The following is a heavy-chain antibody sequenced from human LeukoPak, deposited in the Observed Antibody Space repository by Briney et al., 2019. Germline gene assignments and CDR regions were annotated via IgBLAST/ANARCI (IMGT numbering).Heavy chain of an antibody. CDR1: GGSISSYY. CDR2: IYYSGST. Sequence: SETLSLTCTVSGGSISSYYWSWIRQPPGKGLEWIGYIYYSGSTNYNPSLKSRVTISLDTSKNQFPLKLSSVTAADTAVYFCARDLRGLAAMSDDAFDIWGQGTMVTVSS. V-gene: IGHV4-59*01. J-gene: IGHJ3*02. CDR3: ARDLRGLAAMSDDAFDI. D-gene: IGHD2-2*01.